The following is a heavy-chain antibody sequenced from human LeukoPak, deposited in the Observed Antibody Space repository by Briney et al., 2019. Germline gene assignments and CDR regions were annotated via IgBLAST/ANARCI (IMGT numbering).Heavy chain of an antibody. J-gene: IGHJ6*02. V-gene: IGHV3-23*01. CDR3: ANSDYGDYYYYYYGMDV. CDR2: ISGSGGST. Sequence: PGGSLRLSCAASGFTFSSYAMSWVRQAPGKGLEWASAISGSGGSTYYADSVKGRFTISRDNSKNTLYLQMNSLRAEDTAVYYCANSDYGDYYYYYYGMDVWGQGTTVTVSS. CDR1: GFTFSSYA. D-gene: IGHD4-17*01.